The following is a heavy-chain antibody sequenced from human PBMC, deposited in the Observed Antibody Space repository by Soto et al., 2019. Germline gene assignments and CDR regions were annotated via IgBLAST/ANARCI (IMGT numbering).Heavy chain of an antibody. CDR1: DDSISSYY. D-gene: IGHD6-13*01. Sequence: HVQLQESGPGLVKPSETLSLTCTFSDDSISSYYWSWIRQPAGKGLEWVGRVSSSGTTSYNPSLKGRVTMSLAPSKNQFSLFLSSVTAADTAVYYCARYSSTWYLAFDIWVQGTMGTFSS. CDR3: ARYSSTWYLAFDI. V-gene: IGHV4-4*07. J-gene: IGHJ3*02. CDR2: VSSSGTT.